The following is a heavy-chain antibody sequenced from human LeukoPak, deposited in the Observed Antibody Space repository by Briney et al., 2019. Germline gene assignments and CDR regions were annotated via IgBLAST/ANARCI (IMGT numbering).Heavy chain of an antibody. CDR2: IYTSGSA. J-gene: IGHJ4*02. D-gene: IGHD5-18*01. Sequence: SETLSLTCTVSGDSISVYYWTWIRQPAGKGLEWIGRIYTSGSANYNPSLKSRVTISVDTSKNQFSLKLSSVTAADTAVYYCAREVTGQYYFDYWGQGTLVTVSS. V-gene: IGHV4-4*07. CDR1: GDSISVYY. CDR3: AREVTGQYYFDY.